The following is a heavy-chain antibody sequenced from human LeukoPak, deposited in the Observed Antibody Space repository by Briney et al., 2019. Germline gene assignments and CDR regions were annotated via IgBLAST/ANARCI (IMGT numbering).Heavy chain of an antibody. Sequence: PGGSLRLSCAASGFAFSTYSMHWVRQAPGKGLKWLVLISSGGSNENFADSVKGRFTISRDNSKNTLYLQMNSLRSEDTAIYYCAGDPNRSYFDHWGQGTLVTVSS. J-gene: IGHJ4*02. D-gene: IGHD1-14*01. CDR2: ISSGGSNE. CDR3: AGDPNRSYFDH. CDR1: GFAFSTYS. V-gene: IGHV3-30*01.